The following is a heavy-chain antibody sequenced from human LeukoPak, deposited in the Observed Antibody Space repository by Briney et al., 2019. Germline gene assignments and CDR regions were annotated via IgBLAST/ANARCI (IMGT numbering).Heavy chain of an antibody. CDR1: GGSISSRSYY. V-gene: IGHV4-39*01. Sequence: SETLSLTCTVSGGSISSRSYYWGWIRQPPGKGLEWIGSIYYSGSTYYNPSLKSRVTISVDTSKNRFSLKLSSVNAADTAVYYCARQGTSYSNYGYWGQGTLVTVSS. CDR3: ARQGTSYSNYGY. D-gene: IGHD4-11*01. CDR2: IYYSGST. J-gene: IGHJ4*02.